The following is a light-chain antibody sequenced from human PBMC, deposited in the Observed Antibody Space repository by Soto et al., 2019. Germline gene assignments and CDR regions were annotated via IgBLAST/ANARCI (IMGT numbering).Light chain of an antibody. J-gene: IGKJ1*01. CDR1: QSISNN. Sequence: DIQMTQSPASLSASVGDRVTITCRASQSISNNLNWYQGKPGKAPKLLIYSASSSHSGVPSRFSGSGSGTEFSLIINNQQAEEFASYFCQQSFSEWTFGQGTRVEVK. CDR2: SAS. V-gene: IGKV1-39*01. CDR3: QQSFSEWT.